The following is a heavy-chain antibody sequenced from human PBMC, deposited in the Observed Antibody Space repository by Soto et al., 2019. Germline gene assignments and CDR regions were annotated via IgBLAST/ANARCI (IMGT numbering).Heavy chain of an antibody. CDR3: SRRAPEGFDP. CDR1: GGTIRSSNYY. J-gene: IGHJ5*02. Sequence: SETLSLTCTVSGGTIRSSNYYWAWIRQPQGKGLEWIGSIDYSGSTYYNPSLKSRVTISVDTSKNHFSMKLGSVTAADTALYYCSRRAPEGFDPWGQGTLVTVSS. V-gene: IGHV4-39*02. CDR2: IDYSGST.